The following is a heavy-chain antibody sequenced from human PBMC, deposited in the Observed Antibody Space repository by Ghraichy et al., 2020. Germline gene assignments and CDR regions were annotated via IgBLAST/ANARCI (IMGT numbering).Heavy chain of an antibody. V-gene: IGHV4-39*01. CDR2: IYYSGST. CDR3: ARLNSESIWFREFYFDY. J-gene: IGHJ4*02. CDR1: GGSISSSSYY. Sequence: SESLSLTCTVSGGSISSSSYYWGWIRQPPGKGLEWIGSIYYSGSTYYNPSLKSRVTISVDTSKNQFSLKLSSVTAADTAVYYCARLNSESIWFREFYFDYWGQGTRVTVSS. D-gene: IGHD3-10*01.